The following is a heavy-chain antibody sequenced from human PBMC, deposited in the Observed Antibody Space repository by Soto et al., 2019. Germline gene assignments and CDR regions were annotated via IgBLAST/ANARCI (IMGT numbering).Heavy chain of an antibody. V-gene: IGHV4-31*03. J-gene: IGHJ4*02. Sequence: SETLSLTCTVSGGSISSGGYYWSWIRQHPGKGLEWIGYIYYSGSTYYNPSLKSRVTISVDTSKNQFSLKLTSVTAADTAVYYCARGRGAAADYFDFWGQGTRVTVSS. CDR2: IYYSGST. CDR3: ARGRGAAADYFDF. D-gene: IGHD6-13*01. CDR1: GGSISSGGYY.